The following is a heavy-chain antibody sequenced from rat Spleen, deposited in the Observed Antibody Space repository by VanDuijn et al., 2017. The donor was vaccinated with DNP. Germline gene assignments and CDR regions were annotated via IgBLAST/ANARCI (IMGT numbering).Heavy chain of an antibody. CDR2: VSPGGGST. CDR1: GFTFGDYA. V-gene: IGHV5S23*01. Sequence: EVQLVESGGGLVQPGNSLKLSCAASGFTFGDYAMAWVRQSPKKGLEWVAAVSPGGGSTYYPDSVKGRFTISRNVAKSTLYLQMNSLRSEDMATYYCARPYGYNNGGFAYWGQGTLVTVSS. CDR3: ARPYGYNNGGFAY. J-gene: IGHJ3*01. D-gene: IGHD1-10*01.